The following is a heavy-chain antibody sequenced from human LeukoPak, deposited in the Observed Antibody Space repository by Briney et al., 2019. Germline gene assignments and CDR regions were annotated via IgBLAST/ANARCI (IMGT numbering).Heavy chain of an antibody. D-gene: IGHD3-10*01. CDR1: GFTFSDYY. CDR3: ARDKDDYGSGNHWFDP. J-gene: IGHJ5*02. CDR2: ISSSGSTI. V-gene: IGHV3-11*01. Sequence: GGSLRLSCAASGFTFSDYYMSWIRQAPGKGLEWVSYISSSGSTIYYADSVKGRFTISRDNAKDSLYLQMNSLRAEDTAVYYCARDKDDYGSGNHWFDPWGQGTLVTVSS.